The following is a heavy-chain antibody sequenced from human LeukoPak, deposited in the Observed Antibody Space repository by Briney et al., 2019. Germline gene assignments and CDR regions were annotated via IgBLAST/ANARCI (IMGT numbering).Heavy chain of an antibody. V-gene: IGHV1-2*06. D-gene: IGHD2-15*01. J-gene: IGHJ5*02. CDR3: ARKAYCSGGSRYLDWFDP. CDR1: GYTFTGYY. Sequence: ASVKVSCKASGYTFTGYYMHSVRQAPGQGLEWMGRINPNSGGTNYAQKFQGRVTMTRDTSISTAYMELSRLRSDDTAVYYCARKAYCSGGSRYLDWFDPWGQGTLVTVSS. CDR2: INPNSGGT.